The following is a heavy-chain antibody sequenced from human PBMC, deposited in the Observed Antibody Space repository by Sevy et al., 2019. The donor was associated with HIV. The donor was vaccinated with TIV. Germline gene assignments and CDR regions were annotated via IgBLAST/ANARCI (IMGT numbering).Heavy chain of an antibody. CDR2: ISDSGHIT. Sequence: GGSLRLSCAASGFVFGTSAMHWVWQTPGRGLEWVSLISDSGHITYYADSVKGRFTISRDNSRNTLYLQMNSLRVEDTAVYLCAKVRLVYDRTGDPLDFWGQGTLVTVSS. J-gene: IGHJ4*02. CDR3: AKVRLVYDRTGDPLDF. D-gene: IGHD3-22*01. CDR1: GFVFGTSA. V-gene: IGHV3-23*01.